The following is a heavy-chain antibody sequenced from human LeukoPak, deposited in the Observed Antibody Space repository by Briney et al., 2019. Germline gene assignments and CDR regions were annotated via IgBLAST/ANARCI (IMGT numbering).Heavy chain of an antibody. D-gene: IGHD3-22*01. CDR1: GFTFSSYA. J-gene: IGHJ4*02. CDR3: ARDRSSSGYFFDY. CDR2: ISYDGSNK. V-gene: IGHV3-30*04. Sequence: GGSLRLSCAASGFTFSSYAIHWVRQAPGKGLEWVAVISYDGSNKYYADSVKGRFTISRDNSKNTLYLQMNSLGAEDTAVYYCARDRSSSGYFFDYWGQGTLVTVSS.